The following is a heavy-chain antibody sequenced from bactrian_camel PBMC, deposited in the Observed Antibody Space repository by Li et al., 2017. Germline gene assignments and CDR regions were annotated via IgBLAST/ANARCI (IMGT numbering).Heavy chain of an antibody. J-gene: IGHJ4*01. CDR1: RFPYSSYS. Sequence: HVQLVESGGGSVQEGGSLKLSCVVSRFPYSSYSLAWFRQAPGEKREGVARIDARGSTIHADSVKGRFTISKDNAKKTLYLQMNSLKAEDTAMYYCAADVSCAEMPVFKRLDTVRYNYRGQGTQVTVS. CDR2: IDARGST. V-gene: IGHV3S53*01. D-gene: IGHD4*01. CDR3: AADVSCAEMPVFKRLDTVRYNY.